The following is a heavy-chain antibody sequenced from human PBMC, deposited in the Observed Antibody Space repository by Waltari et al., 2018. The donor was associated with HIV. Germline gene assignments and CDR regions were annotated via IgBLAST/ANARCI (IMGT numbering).Heavy chain of an antibody. V-gene: IGHV4-28*05. D-gene: IGHD2-15*01. J-gene: IGHJ4*02. Sequence: QVHLQESGPGLVKPSVTLSLTCTVSGASLNAHWWGWVRPPPGTGIEWISSNYLSGGIEYNPPLKTRVAMSIDLAKNQFSPRLSPGTALETAVYYCARKSPGVGHFESWGQGILGTVSS. CDR2: NYLSGGI. CDR1: GASLNAHW. CDR3: ARKSPGVGHFES.